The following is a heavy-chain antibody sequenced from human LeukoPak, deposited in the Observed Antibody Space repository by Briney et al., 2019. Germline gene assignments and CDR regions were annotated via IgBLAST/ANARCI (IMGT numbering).Heavy chain of an antibody. CDR2: INPNSGGT. Sequence: ASVKVSCKASGYTFTSYDINWVRQATGQGLEWMGWINPNSGGTNYAQKFQGRVTMTRNTSISTAYMELSSLRSEDTAVYYCARGGVGGAANDYWGQGTLVTVSS. D-gene: IGHD3-10*01. J-gene: IGHJ4*02. CDR1: GYTFTSYD. CDR3: ARGGVGGAANDY. V-gene: IGHV1-8*01.